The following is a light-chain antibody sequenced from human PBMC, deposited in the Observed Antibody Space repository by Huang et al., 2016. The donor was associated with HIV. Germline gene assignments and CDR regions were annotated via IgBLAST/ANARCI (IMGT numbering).Light chain of an antibody. CDR3: QQYDSLYT. CDR2: GAS. J-gene: IGKJ2*01. CDR1: QDIRSY. Sequence: IQMTQSPASLSAYVGDRVTISCQANQDIRSYLNWYQQKPGKAPRLLIYGASNLQAGVPSRFSGNGYGTDFTITISSLQSEDIATYYCQQYDSLYTFGQGTRLEIK. V-gene: IGKV1-33*01.